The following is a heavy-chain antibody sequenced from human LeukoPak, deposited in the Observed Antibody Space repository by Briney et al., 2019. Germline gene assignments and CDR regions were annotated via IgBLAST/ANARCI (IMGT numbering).Heavy chain of an antibody. J-gene: IGHJ4*02. CDR3: AREDAGASGYCGLSPFDY. CDR1: GGTFSSYA. CDR2: IIPIFGTA. Sequence: GASVRVSCKASGGTFSSYAISWVRQAPGQGLEWMGGIIPIFGTANYAQKFQGRVTITADESTSTAYMELSSLRSEDTAVYYCAREDAGASGYCGLSPFDYWGQGTLVTVSS. V-gene: IGHV1-69*13. D-gene: IGHD3-22*01.